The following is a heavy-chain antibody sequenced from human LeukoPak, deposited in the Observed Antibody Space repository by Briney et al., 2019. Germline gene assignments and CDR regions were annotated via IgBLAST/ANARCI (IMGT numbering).Heavy chain of an antibody. J-gene: IGHJ4*02. CDR3: AKDCSYYDSSGSGPDY. Sequence: QPGRSLRLSCAASGFTFSSYGMHWVRQAPGKGLEWVAVIWYDGSNKYYADSVKGRFTISRDNSKNTLYLQMNSLRAEDTAGYYCAKDCSYYDSSGSGPDYWGQGTLVTVSS. V-gene: IGHV3-33*06. D-gene: IGHD3-22*01. CDR2: IWYDGSNK. CDR1: GFTFSSYG.